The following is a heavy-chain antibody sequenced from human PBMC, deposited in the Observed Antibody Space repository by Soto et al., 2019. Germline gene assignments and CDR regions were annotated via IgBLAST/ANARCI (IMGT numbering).Heavy chain of an antibody. V-gene: IGHV1-69*12. CDR1: GGTFSSYA. D-gene: IGHD2-15*01. CDR3: ARSRGYCSGGSCYVDY. CDR2: IIPIFGTA. Sequence: QVQLVQSGAEVKKPGSSVKVSCKASGGTFSSYAISWVRQAPGQGLEWMGGIIPIFGTANYAPKFQGRVTITADESTSTAYMELSSLRSEDTAVYYCARSRGYCSGGSCYVDYWGQGTLVTVSS. J-gene: IGHJ4*02.